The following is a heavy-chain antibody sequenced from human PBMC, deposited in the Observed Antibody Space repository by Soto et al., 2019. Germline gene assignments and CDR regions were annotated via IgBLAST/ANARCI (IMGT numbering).Heavy chain of an antibody. J-gene: IGHJ4*02. CDR3: AKDVYGSTIYYLDF. CDR1: GFTFSSYA. D-gene: IGHD6-13*01. Sequence: EVQLLESGGGLAQPGGSLRLSCAASGFTFSSYAMSWVRQAPGKGLEWVSVISGGGGSTYYADSVKGRFTISRDNSQETLYLQMNSLRAEDTAVYYCAKDVYGSTIYYLDFWGQGTLVTVSS. CDR2: ISGGGGST. V-gene: IGHV3-23*01.